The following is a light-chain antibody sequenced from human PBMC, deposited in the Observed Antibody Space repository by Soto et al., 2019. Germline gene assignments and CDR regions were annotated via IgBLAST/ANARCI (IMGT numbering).Light chain of an antibody. CDR1: QSVSSN. V-gene: IGKV3-15*01. J-gene: IGKJ1*01. CDR3: QQYHDWPPWT. CDR2: GAS. Sequence: EIVMTQSPATLSVSPGERATLSCRASQSVSSNLAWYQQKPGQAPRLLIYGASTRATGIPARFSGSGSGTEFTLTISSLQSEDFAVYYCQQYHDWPPWTFG.